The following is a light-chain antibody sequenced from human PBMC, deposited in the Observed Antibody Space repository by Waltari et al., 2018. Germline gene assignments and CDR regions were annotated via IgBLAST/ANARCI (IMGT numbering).Light chain of an antibody. CDR2: EAS. V-gene: IGKV1-5*03. J-gene: IGKJ1*01. CDR1: QNINSW. Sequence: DVQMTQSPATLSASLGDRVTFTCRASQNINSWLAWYQQKPGKAPKLLVYEASTLESGVPSRFSGSGSGTHFTLTISSLQPDDFATYYCQQYSDYLTFGQGTKLEIK. CDR3: QQYSDYLT.